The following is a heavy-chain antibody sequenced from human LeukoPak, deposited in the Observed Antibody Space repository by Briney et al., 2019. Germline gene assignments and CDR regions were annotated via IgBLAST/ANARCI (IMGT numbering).Heavy chain of an antibody. CDR2: IKEDGSEK. D-gene: IGHD3-10*01. CDR3: AKEGGTIARNYYGMDV. J-gene: IGHJ6*02. Sequence: GGSLRLSCAASGFTFRTYWMSWVRQAPGKGLEWVANIKEDGSEKYYVHSVKGRFTISRDNAKNTLYLQMNSLRAEDTAVYYCAKEGGTIARNYYGMDVWGQGTTVTVSS. V-gene: IGHV3-7*03. CDR1: GFTFRTYW.